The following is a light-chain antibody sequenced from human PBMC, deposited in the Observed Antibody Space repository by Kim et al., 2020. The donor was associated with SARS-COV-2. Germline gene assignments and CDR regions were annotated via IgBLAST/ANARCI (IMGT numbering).Light chain of an antibody. CDR2: AAS. Sequence: IQLTQYPLSLSASVGDRVTITCRASQGIGSYLAWYKQKPGKAPKLLIYAASTLQSGFPSRFSGGGSGTEFTLTISSLQPEDFATYHGQHLNRYLYTSGQGTK. V-gene: IGKV1-9*01. CDR3: QHLNRYLYT. J-gene: IGKJ2*01. CDR1: QGIGSY.